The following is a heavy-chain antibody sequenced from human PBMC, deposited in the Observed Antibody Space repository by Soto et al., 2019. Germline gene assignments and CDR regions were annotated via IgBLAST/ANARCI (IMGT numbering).Heavy chain of an antibody. CDR1: GYTITSYY. CDR2: INPSGGAT. J-gene: IGHJ4*02. Sequence: QVHLVQSGAEVRKPGASVKVPCKASGYTITSYYMHWVRQAPGQGLEWMGMINPSGGATSYARKFQGRVTMTRDRATSTVYMELSSLRSEDTAVYYYALTGLVTRSFDYWGQGTLVTVSS. D-gene: IGHD3-9*01. CDR3: ALTGLVTRSFDY. V-gene: IGHV1-46*01.